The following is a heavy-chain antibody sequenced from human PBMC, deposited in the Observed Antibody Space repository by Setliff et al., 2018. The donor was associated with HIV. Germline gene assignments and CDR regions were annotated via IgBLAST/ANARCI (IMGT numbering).Heavy chain of an antibody. CDR3: AVRRYYDSTGYYDY. J-gene: IGHJ4*02. D-gene: IGHD3-22*01. CDR2: IYHRGST. Sequence: SETLSLTCTVSSGSISGENWWSWVRQPPGKGLEWIGEIYHRGSTNYNPSLKSRVTISVDKSKNQFALKLTSVTAADTAVYYCAVRRYYDSTGYYDYWGQGTLVTVSS. CDR1: SGSISGENW. V-gene: IGHV4-4*02.